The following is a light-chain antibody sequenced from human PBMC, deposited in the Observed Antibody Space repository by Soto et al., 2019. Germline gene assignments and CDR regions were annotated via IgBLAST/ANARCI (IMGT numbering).Light chain of an antibody. J-gene: IGKJ2*02. V-gene: IGKV3-20*01. CDR2: GAS. Sequence: EIVLTQSPGTLSLSPGQTATLSCRASQGISSNFLAWYQQKPGQAPRLLIYGASSRATGIPGKFSGSGSGTDYTLTISNLEPEDFAVYFCQQYYSSPPSTFGQGTKLEIK. CDR3: QQYYSSPPST. CDR1: QGISSNF.